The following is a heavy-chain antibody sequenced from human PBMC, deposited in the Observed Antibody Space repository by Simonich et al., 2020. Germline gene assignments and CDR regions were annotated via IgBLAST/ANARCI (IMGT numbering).Heavy chain of an antibody. CDR3: ARASRGTWWYYYFDY. CDR1: GYTFTSYG. CDR2: NSANNGNT. Sequence: QVQLVQSGAEVKKPGASVKVSCKASGYTFTSYGISWVRQAPGQGLEWMGWNSANNGNTNNAQKLQSRVTMTTDTSTSTAYMELRSLRSDDTAVYYCARASRGTWWYYYFDYWGQGTLVTVSS. D-gene: IGHD2-15*01. V-gene: IGHV1-18*01. J-gene: IGHJ4*02.